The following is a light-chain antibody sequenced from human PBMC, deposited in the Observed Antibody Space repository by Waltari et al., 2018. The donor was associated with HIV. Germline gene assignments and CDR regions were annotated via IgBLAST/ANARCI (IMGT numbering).Light chain of an antibody. Sequence: QSALTQPASVSGSPGQSITISCTGTSSDVGSYNLVSWYQQHPGKAPKLMIYEVSKRPSGVSNRFSGSKSGNTASLTISGLQAEDEAYYYCCSYAGSSTHVFGSGTKVTVL. CDR2: EVS. J-gene: IGLJ1*01. CDR1: SSDVGSYNL. CDR3: CSYAGSSTHV. V-gene: IGLV2-23*02.